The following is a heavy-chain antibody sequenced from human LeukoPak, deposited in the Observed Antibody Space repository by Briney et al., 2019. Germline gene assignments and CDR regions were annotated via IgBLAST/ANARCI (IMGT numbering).Heavy chain of an antibody. CDR2: IKLGVNER. Sequence: GGSLRLSCAASGFAFSGYSTSWVRQAPGKGLECVAYIKLGVNERYYVDSVKGRFTISRDNTKSSLYPQMNSLRVEDTALYYCARSGSGYDYWGQGALVTVSS. J-gene: IGHJ4*02. V-gene: IGHV3-7*01. D-gene: IGHD3-10*01. CDR1: GFAFSGYS. CDR3: ARSGSGYDY.